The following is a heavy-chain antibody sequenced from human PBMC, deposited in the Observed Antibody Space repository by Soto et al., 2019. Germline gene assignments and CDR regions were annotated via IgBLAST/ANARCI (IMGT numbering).Heavy chain of an antibody. CDR2: IGTAGDT. Sequence: GGSLRLSCAASGFIFGRYDMHWVRQATGKGLEWVSGIGTAGDTYYPGSVKGRFTISGDDAKNSLFLQMNSLGAGDTAVYYCARVGSGNPDVWGQGTTVTVSS. CDR3: ARVGSGNPDV. D-gene: IGHD3-10*01. V-gene: IGHV3-13*01. CDR1: GFIFGRYD. J-gene: IGHJ6*02.